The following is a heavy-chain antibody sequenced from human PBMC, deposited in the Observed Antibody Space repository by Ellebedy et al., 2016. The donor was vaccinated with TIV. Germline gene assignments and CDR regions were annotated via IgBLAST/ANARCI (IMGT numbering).Heavy chain of an antibody. V-gene: IGHV3-7*03. CDR1: GFTFSNAW. CDR3: AAPML. CDR2: IKADGSEK. D-gene: IGHD3-10*02. J-gene: IGHJ4*02. Sequence: GESLKISXAASGFTFSNAWMSWVRQAPGKGLEWVANIKADGSEKYYVDSVKGRFTISRDNAKNSLYLQMNSLRGEDTAVYYCAAPMLWGQGTLVTVSS.